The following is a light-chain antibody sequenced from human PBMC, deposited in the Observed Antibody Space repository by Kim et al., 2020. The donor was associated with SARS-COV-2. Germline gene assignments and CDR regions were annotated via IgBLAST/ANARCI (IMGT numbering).Light chain of an antibody. J-gene: IGKJ2*01. CDR1: QSVSSSF. Sequence: EIVLTQSPGTLSLSPGEGATLSCRASQSVSSSFLAWYQQKPGQAPRLLIYAASSRATGIPDRFSGSGSGTDFTLTISRLEPEDFAVYYCQQYGSSPYTFGQGTKVDIK. CDR2: AAS. V-gene: IGKV3-20*01. CDR3: QQYGSSPYT.